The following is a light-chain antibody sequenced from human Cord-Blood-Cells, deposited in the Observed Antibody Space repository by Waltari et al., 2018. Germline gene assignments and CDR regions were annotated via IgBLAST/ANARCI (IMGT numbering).Light chain of an antibody. CDR3: SSYTSSSTLVV. V-gene: IGLV2-14*01. CDR2: DVS. J-gene: IGLJ2*01. CDR1: SSDVGGYNY. Sequence: ALTKLAYVSGSPGQSITISCIGPSSDVGGYNYSSWYQQHPGKAPKLMIYDVSNRPSGVSNRFSGSKSGNTASLTISGLQAEDEADYYCSSYTSSSTLVVFGGGTKLTVL.